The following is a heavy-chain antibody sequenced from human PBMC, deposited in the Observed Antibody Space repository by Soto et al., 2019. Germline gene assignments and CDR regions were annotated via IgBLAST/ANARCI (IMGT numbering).Heavy chain of an antibody. V-gene: IGHV4-31*03. CDR2: IYYSGST. Sequence: SETLSLTCTVSGGSISSGGYYWSWIRHHPGKGLEWIGYIYYSGSTYYNPSLKSRVTISVDTSKNQFSLKLSSVTAADTAMYYCARNGDCTRPGCIVGWFDPWGPGTLVTVS. D-gene: IGHD2-8*01. J-gene: IGHJ5*02. CDR1: GGSISSGGYY. CDR3: ARNGDCTRPGCIVGWFDP.